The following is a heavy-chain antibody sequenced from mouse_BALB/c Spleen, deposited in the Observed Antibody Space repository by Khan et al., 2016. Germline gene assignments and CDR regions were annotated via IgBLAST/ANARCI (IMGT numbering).Heavy chain of an antibody. D-gene: IGHD2-4*01. CDR2: ITYSGST. V-gene: IGHV3-2*02. CDR1: GYSITNDYA. CDR3: ARGDYDGTYYGMDY. J-gene: IGHJ4*01. Sequence: EVQLVESGPGLVKPSQSLSLTCTVTGYSITNDYAWNWIRQFPGNKLEWMGYITYSGSTSFNPSLKSRISITRDTSKNQFFLQLNSVTTEDTATYYCARGDYDGTYYGMDYWGQGTSVTVSS.